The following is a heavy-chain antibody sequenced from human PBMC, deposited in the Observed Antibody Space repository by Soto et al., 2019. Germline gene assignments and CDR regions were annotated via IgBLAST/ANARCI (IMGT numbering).Heavy chain of an antibody. V-gene: IGHV3-7*01. CDR3: SRDVVVGAKALNY. CDR2: IKEDGSEK. D-gene: IGHD2-15*01. J-gene: IGHJ4*02. Sequence: EVQLVESGGRVVQPGGSLRLSCAASGFTFSNYWMTWVRQAPGKGLEWVANIKEDGSEKHYVDSVKGRFTISRDNAKNSLYLQMNSLRVEDTAVYFCSRDVVVGAKALNYWGQGALVTVSS. CDR1: GFTFSNYW.